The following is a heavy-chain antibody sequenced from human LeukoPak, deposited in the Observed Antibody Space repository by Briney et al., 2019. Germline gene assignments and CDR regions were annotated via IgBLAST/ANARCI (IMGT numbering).Heavy chain of an antibody. Sequence: SETLSLTCTVSGGSISSSSYYWGWIRQTPGKGLEWIGSIYYSGSTYYNPSLKSRVTISVDTSKDQYSLKLSPVPAADTALYYCARGPTTMIVVLRTRVAFDIWGQETMVTVSS. D-gene: IGHD3-22*01. V-gene: IGHV4-39*07. J-gene: IGHJ3*02. CDR1: GGSISSSSYY. CDR2: IYYSGST. CDR3: ARGPTTMIVVLRTRVAFDI.